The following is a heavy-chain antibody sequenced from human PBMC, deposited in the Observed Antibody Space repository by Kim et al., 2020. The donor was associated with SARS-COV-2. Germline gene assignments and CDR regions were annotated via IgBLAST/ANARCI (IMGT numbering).Heavy chain of an antibody. V-gene: IGHV1-18*01. CDR1: GYTFTTYG. CDR3: GRVESPPGFGELLFYYYGMDV. D-gene: IGHD3-10*01. Sequence: ASVKVSCKASGYTFTTYGITWVRQAPGQGLEWMGWISAYNGNTNYAQKLQGRVTMTTDTSTSTAYMELRSLRSDDTAVYYCGRVESPPGFGELLFYYYGMDVWGQGTTVTVSS. CDR2: ISAYNGNT. J-gene: IGHJ6*02.